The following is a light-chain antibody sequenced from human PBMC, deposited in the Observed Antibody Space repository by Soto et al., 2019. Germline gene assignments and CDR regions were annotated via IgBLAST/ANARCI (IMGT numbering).Light chain of an antibody. J-gene: IGLJ3*02. V-gene: IGLV1-44*01. CDR3: AAWDDSLHGPV. CDR1: SSNIGSNA. Sequence: VLTQSPSASGTPGQRVTISCSGGSSNIGSNAVNWYQQLPGTAPKVVIYNNDQRPSGVPDRLSGSKSGTSASLAISGLQSEDEADYYCAAWDDSLHGPVFGGGTKLTVL. CDR2: NND.